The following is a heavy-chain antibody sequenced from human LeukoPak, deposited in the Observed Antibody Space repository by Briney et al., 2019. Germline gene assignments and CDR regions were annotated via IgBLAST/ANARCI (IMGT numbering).Heavy chain of an antibody. CDR1: GFLFRDYG. CDR2: IRYDGSKQ. J-gene: IGHJ4*02. CDR3: AKDRTITFVRGVITM. Sequence: PGGSLRLSCAASGFLFRDYGMNWVRQAPGKGLEWVTFIRYDGSKQYYADSVKGRFTISKDNSKNTVSLQMTGLRAEDTAMYYCAKDRTITFVRGVITMRGQGTLVTVSS. V-gene: IGHV3-30*02. D-gene: IGHD3-10*01.